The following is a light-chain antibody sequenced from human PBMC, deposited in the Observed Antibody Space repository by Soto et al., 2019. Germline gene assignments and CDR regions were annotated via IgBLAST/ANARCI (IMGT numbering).Light chain of an antibody. J-gene: IGKJ3*01. CDR3: QQSYSTPFT. Sequence: IVMTQSPDSLAVSLGERATINCKSSQSLLYSSNNKNYLAWYQQKPGQPPKLLIYWASTRESGVPDRFSGSGSGTDFTLTISSLQPEDFATYSCQQSYSTPFTFGPGTKVDIK. V-gene: IGKV4-1*01. CDR1: QSLLYSSNNKNY. CDR2: WAS.